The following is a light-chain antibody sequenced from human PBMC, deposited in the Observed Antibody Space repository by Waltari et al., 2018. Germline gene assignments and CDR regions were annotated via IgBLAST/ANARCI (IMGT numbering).Light chain of an antibody. CDR2: EVS. CDR1: SSDVGGYNY. V-gene: IGLV2-14*01. CDR3: SSYTSSSTLV. J-gene: IGLJ3*02. Sequence: QSALTQPASVSGSTGQSITIPCTGTSSDVGGYNYVSWYQQHPGKAPKLMIYEVSNRPSGVSNRFSGSKSCNTASLTISGLQAEDEADYYCSSYTSSSTLVFGGGTKLTVL.